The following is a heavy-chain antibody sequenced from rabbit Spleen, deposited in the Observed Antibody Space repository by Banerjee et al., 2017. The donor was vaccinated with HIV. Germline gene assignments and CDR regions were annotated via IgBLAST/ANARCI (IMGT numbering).Heavy chain of an antibody. J-gene: IGHJ6*01. CDR1: GFSFTNRDW. CDR3: ARDHAYWGGYIYDL. V-gene: IGHV1S45*01. CDR2: SDTGGSGDT. D-gene: IGHD6-1*01. Sequence: QEQLEESGGGLVNPEGSLALTCKASGFSFTNRDWMCWVRQAPGKGLEWIACSDTGGSGDTYYASWAKGRFTVSRTSSTTMTLLMTSLTAADTATYFCARDHAYWGGYIYDLWGQGTLVTVS.